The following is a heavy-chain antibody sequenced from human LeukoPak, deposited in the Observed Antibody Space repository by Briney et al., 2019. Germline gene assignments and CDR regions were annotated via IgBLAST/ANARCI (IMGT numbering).Heavy chain of an antibody. CDR2: IIPIFGTA. CDR3: ARQAYYGSGSYGSASNWFDP. J-gene: IGHJ5*02. V-gene: IGHV1-69*06. D-gene: IGHD3-10*01. Sequence: GASVKVSCKASGGTFSSYAISWVRQAPGQGLEWMGGIIPIFGTANYAQKFQGRVTITADKSTSTAYMELSSLRSEDTAVYYCARQAYYGSGSYGSASNWFDPWGQGTLVTVSS. CDR1: GGTFSSYA.